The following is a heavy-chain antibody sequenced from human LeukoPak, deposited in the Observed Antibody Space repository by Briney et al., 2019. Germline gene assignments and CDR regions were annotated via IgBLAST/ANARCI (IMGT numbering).Heavy chain of an antibody. V-gene: IGHV3-23*01. J-gene: IGHJ5*02. CDR2: ISGSDAST. Sequence: GGALKLSCAASGFTFSSYAMSWVRQAPGKGLEWVSGISGSDASTYYTDSVKGRFTISRDNSKNTLYLHMNSLRAEDTAVYYCAKDVTYYFGSGSNPNWFDPWGQGTLVTVSS. CDR3: AKDVTYYFGSGSNPNWFDP. D-gene: IGHD3-10*01. CDR1: GFTFSSYA.